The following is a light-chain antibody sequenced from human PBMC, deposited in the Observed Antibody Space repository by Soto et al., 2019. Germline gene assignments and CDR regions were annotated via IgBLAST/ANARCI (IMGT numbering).Light chain of an antibody. V-gene: IGLV1-40*01. CDR1: SSNIGAGDD. J-gene: IGLJ2*01. CDR2: GNN. CDR3: QSYDTSLSVV. Sequence: QAVVTQPPSVSGAQGQSVSISCTGSSSNIGAGDDIYWYQQFPGTAPKLLISGNNNRPSGVPDRFSVSKSGTSASLAITGLQAEDEADYFCQSYDTSLSVVFGGGTKLTVL.